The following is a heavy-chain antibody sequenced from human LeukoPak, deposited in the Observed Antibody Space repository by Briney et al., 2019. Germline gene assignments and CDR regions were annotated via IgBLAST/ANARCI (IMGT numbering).Heavy chain of an antibody. V-gene: IGHV3-11*01. J-gene: IGHJ4*02. CDR1: GFTFSDYY. D-gene: IGHD2-2*01. Sequence: GGSLRLSCAASGFTFSDYYMSWIRQAPGKGLEWVSYISSSGSTIYYADSVKGRFIISRDNAKNSLYLQMNSLRAEDTAVYYCARGHRVWSRYCSSTSCYAVDYWGQGTLVTVSS. CDR2: ISSSGSTI. CDR3: ARGHRVWSRYCSSTSCYAVDY.